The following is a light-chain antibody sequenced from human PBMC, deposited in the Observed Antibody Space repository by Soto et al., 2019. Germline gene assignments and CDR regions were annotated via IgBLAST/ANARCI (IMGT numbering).Light chain of an antibody. CDR3: HQSGSSPLN. CDR2: SAS. V-gene: IGKV3-20*01. J-gene: IGKJ3*01. Sequence: EIGLTQFPATLSLSPGERATLSCRASQSLHSNFLVWYQQKPGQAPRLLISSASRRATGIPDRFSGSGSGTDFTLTISRLDPEDFAVYYCHQSGSSPLNFGPATKV. CDR1: QSLHSNF.